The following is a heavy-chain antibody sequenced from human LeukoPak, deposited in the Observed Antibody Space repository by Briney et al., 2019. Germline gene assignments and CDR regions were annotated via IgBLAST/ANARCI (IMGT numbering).Heavy chain of an antibody. CDR2: MNPNSGKT. V-gene: IGHV1-8*01. CDR3: ARGRPGPAGAGTYDF. Sequence: ASVKVSRTASGYTFTASDINRVPQATGQGAEGRGWMNPNSGKTGSAQKFQGRLTMTKNTSTSTDYMEVTGLKFEDTAIYYCARGRPGPAGAGTYDFWGQGTLITVSS. J-gene: IGHJ4*02. D-gene: IGHD6-13*01. CDR1: GYTFTASD.